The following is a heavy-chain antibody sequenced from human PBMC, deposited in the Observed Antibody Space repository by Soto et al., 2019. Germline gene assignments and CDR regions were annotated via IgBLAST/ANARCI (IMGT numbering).Heavy chain of an antibody. V-gene: IGHV3-33*01. J-gene: IGHJ5*02. CDR1: GFTFSSYG. CDR2: IWYDGSNK. D-gene: IGHD2-15*01. Sequence: QVQLVESGGGVVQPGRSLRLSCAASGFTFSSYGMHWVRQAPGKGLEWVAVIWYDGSNKYYADSVKGRFTISRDNSKNTLYLQLNSLRAEDTAVYYCARGGPLGYCSGGSCNTWGQGTLVTVSS. CDR3: ARGGPLGYCSGGSCNT.